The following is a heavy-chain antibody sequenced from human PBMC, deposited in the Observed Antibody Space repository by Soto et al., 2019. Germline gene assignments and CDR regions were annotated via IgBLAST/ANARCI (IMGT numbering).Heavy chain of an antibody. D-gene: IGHD6-13*01. CDR1: GFTFSSYA. CDR3: ARTAGSNWYLPH. CDR2: VTGSAGDT. Sequence: GGSLRLSCAASGFTFSSYAMHWVRQAPGKGLEWVSGVTGSAGDTWYAGSVKGRFTASRDNSKDTLYLQMNSLRVEDTAVYYCARTAGSNWYLPHWGQGTLVTVSS. J-gene: IGHJ4*02. V-gene: IGHV3-23*01.